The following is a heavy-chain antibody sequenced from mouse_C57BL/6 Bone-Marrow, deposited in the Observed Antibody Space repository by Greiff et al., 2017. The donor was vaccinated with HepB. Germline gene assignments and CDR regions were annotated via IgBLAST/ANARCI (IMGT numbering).Heavy chain of an antibody. J-gene: IGHJ2*01. CDR3: ARLDDGFDFDY. Sequence: QVQLQQPGAELVMPGASVKLSCKASGYTFTSYWMHWVKQRPGQGLEWIGEIDPSDSYTNYNQKFKGKSTLTVDKSSSTAYMQLSSLTSEDSAVYYCARLDDGFDFDYWGQGTTLTVSS. V-gene: IGHV1-69*01. CDR2: IDPSDSYT. D-gene: IGHD2-3*01. CDR1: GYTFTSYW.